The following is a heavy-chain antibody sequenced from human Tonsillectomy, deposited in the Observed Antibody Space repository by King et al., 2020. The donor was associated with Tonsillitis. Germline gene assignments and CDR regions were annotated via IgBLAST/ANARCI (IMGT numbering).Heavy chain of an antibody. CDR1: GGSISNTRYY. Sequence: QLQESGPGRVKPSETLSLTCTVSGGSISNTRYYWGWIRQPPGKGLEWIGSIYYTGRTYDSPSLKSRVTISVDTAKNQFSLKLNSVTAADTAVYYCARHYYCGSGSYYLYYFDYWGQGTLVTVST. CDR3: ARHYYCGSGSYYLYYFDY. V-gene: IGHV4-39*07. CDR2: IYYTGRT. J-gene: IGHJ4*02. D-gene: IGHD3-10*01.